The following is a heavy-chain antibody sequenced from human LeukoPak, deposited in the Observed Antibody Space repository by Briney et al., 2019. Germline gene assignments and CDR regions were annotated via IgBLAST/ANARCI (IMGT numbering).Heavy chain of an antibody. Sequence: GGSLRLSCAASGFTFSSYGMHWVRQAPGKGLEWVAFIRYDGSNKYYADSVKGRFTISRDNSKNTLYLQMNSLRSEDTAVYYCARGSRWVVAVEYLDYWGQGTLVTVSS. CDR2: IRYDGSNK. CDR1: GFTFSSYG. CDR3: ARGSRWVVAVEYLDY. J-gene: IGHJ4*02. V-gene: IGHV3-30*02. D-gene: IGHD6-19*01.